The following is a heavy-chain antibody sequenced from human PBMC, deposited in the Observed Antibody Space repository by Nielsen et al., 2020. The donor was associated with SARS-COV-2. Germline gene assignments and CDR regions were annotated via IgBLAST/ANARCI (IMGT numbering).Heavy chain of an antibody. Sequence: GGSLRLSCAASGFTFSSYWMHWVRQAPGKGLVWVSRINSDGSSTSYADSVKGRFTISRDNAKNTLYLQMNSLRAEDTAVYYCAKRAVTTPKDAFDIWGQGTMVTVSS. V-gene: IGHV3-74*01. J-gene: IGHJ3*02. D-gene: IGHD4-17*01. CDR1: GFTFSSYW. CDR2: INSDGSST. CDR3: AKRAVTTPKDAFDI.